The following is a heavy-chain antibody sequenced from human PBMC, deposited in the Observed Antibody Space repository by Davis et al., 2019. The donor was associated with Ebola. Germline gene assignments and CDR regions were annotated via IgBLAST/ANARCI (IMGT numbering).Heavy chain of an antibody. Sequence: PGGPLRPSCAASGFTFSSYSINWVRQAPGTRLEWVSSISSSSSFIFYVDSVKGRFTISRDNAKNSLYLQMSSLRVEDTAVYYCARDRRQKWNNWYFDLWGRGTLVTVSS. V-gene: IGHV3-21*01. D-gene: IGHD1-1*01. CDR2: ISSSSSFI. CDR3: ARDRRQKWNNWYFDL. J-gene: IGHJ2*01. CDR1: GFTFSSYS.